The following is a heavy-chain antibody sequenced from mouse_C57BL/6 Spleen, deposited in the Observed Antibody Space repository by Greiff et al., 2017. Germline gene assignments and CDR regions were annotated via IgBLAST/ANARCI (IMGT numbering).Heavy chain of an antibody. CDR1: GFTFSDYY. CDR3: AREGGSRAMDD. V-gene: IGHV5-16*01. CDR2: INYDGSST. Sequence: EVMLVESEGGLVQPGSSMKLSCTASGFTFSDYYMAWVRQVPEKGLEWVANINYDGSSTYYLDSLKSRFIISRDNAKNILYLQMSSLKSEDTATYDCAREGGSRAMDDWGQGTSVTVSS. D-gene: IGHD1-1*01. J-gene: IGHJ4*01.